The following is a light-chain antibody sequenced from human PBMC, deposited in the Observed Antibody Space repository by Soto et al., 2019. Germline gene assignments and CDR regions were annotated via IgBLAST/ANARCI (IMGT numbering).Light chain of an antibody. CDR2: DAS. V-gene: IGKV3D-20*01. CDR3: QQYGSSPIT. CDR1: QSVSSSY. J-gene: IGKJ5*01. Sequence: EGVLTHSPAPLSLSPGESATLSCLASQSVSSSYLAWYQQKPGLAPRLLIYDASSRATGIPDRFSGSGSGTDFTLTISRLEPEDFAVYYCQQYGSSPITFGQGTRLEI.